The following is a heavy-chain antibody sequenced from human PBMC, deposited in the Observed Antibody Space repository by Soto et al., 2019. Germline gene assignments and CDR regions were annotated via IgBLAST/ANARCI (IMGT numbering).Heavy chain of an antibody. D-gene: IGHD3-22*01. J-gene: IGHJ4*02. CDR3: TRDDDRGYPGDY. CDR2: ISYDGNNK. CDR1: GFTFNRHA. Sequence: QVQLVESGGGVVQPGRSLRLSCTASGFTFNRHAIYWVRQAPGKGLEWVTVISYDGNNKYYADSVKGRFTISRDNSKNTVFLQMNSLRTEDTAMFYGTRDDDRGYPGDYWGQGTLVTVSS. V-gene: IGHV3-30-3*01.